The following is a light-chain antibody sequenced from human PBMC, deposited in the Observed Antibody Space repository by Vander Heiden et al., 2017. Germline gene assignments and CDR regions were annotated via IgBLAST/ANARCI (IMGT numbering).Light chain of an antibody. CDR2: RNN. CDR1: SSNIGGNS. V-gene: IGLV1-47*01. CDR3: ATWDDSLSGWV. J-gene: IGLJ3*02. Sequence: QSVLTPPPSASGTPWQRVTLPYSGCSSNIGGNSVYWYQQRTGTAPNLLIYRNNHRHSGVPERFSASKSGTSASLAISGLRAEDEADYYCATWDDSLSGWVFGGGTKLTVL.